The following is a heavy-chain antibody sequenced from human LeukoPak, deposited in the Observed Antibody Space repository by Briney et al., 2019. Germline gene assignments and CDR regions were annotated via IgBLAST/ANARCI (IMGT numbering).Heavy chain of an antibody. Sequence: ASVKVSCKASGYTFTGYYMHWVRQAPGQGLEWMGWINPNSGSTNYAQKFQGRVTVTRDTSISTAYMELSRLRSDDTAVYYCARGVSSVAAAGTGYWGQGTLVTVSS. CDR3: ARGVSSVAAAGTGY. D-gene: IGHD6-13*01. CDR1: GYTFTGYY. CDR2: INPNSGST. J-gene: IGHJ4*02. V-gene: IGHV1-2*02.